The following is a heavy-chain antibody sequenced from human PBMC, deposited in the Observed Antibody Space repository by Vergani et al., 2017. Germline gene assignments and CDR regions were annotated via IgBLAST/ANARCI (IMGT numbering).Heavy chain of an antibody. Sequence: EVQLVESGGGLVQPGRSLRLSCAASGFTFDDYAMHWVRQAPGKGLEWVSGISWNSGSIGYADSVKGRFTISRDNSKNTLYLQMNSLRAEDTAVYYCAKDLHEGDGNWYFDLWGRGTLVTVSS. D-gene: IGHD3-16*01. V-gene: IGHV3-9*01. J-gene: IGHJ2*01. CDR3: AKDLHEGDGNWYFDL. CDR1: GFTFDDYA. CDR2: ISWNSGSI.